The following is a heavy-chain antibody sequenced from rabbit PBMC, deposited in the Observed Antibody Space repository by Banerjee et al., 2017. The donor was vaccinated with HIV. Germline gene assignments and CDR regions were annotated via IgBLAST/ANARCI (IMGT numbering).Heavy chain of an antibody. D-gene: IGHD6-1*01. CDR2: IATGSSSST. CDR3: ARDSNYVGYGGYGYGL. V-gene: IGHV1S45*01. J-gene: IGHJ4*01. Sequence: QEQLVESGGGLVHPEGSLTLTCTASGFSFSSGYLMCWVRQAPGKGLEWIACIATGSSSSTYYASWAKGRFTISKTSSTTVTLQMTSLTAADTATYFCARDSNYVGYGGYGYGLWGPGTLVTVS. CDR1: GFSFSSGYL.